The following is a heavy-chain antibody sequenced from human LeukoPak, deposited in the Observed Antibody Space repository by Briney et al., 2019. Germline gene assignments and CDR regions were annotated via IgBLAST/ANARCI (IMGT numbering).Heavy chain of an antibody. J-gene: IGHJ4*02. CDR2: IWYDGSNK. CDR3: AREYRSYYFDY. CDR1: GFTFSSYG. Sequence: GKSLRLSCAASGFTFSSYGIHWVRQAPGKGLEWVADIWYDGSNKYYADSVKGRFTISRDNSKSTLYLQMNSLRAEDTAVYYCAREYRSYYFDYWGQGTLVTVSS. V-gene: IGHV3-33*01. D-gene: IGHD2-2*02.